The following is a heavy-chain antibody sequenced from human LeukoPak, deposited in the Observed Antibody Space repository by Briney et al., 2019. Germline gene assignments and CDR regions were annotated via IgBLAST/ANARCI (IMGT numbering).Heavy chain of an antibody. CDR1: GFTVSSNY. CDR3: ARYWVGYGMDV. V-gene: IGHV3-53*01. CDR2: ICSGGST. Sequence: PGGSLRLSCAASGFTVSSNYMSWVRQAPGKGLEWVSVICSGGSTYYADSVKGRFTISRDNSKNTLYLQMNSLRAEDTAVYYCARYWVGYGMDVWGQGTTVAVSS. J-gene: IGHJ6*02. D-gene: IGHD2-8*02.